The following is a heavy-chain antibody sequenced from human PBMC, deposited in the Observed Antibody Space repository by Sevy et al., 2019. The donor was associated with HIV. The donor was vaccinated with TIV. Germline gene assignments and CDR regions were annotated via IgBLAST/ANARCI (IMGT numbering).Heavy chain of an antibody. V-gene: IGHV3-49*03. CDR2: IRSKAYGGTT. J-gene: IGHJ4*02. D-gene: IGHD3-3*01. CDR3: TRLFWSGYYPYFDY. Sequence: GESLRLSCTASGFTFGDYAMSWFRQAPGKGLEWVGFIRSKAYGGTTEYAASVKGRFTISRDDSKSIAYLQMNSLKTEDTAVYYCTRLFWSGYYPYFDYWGQGTLVTVSS. CDR1: GFTFGDYA.